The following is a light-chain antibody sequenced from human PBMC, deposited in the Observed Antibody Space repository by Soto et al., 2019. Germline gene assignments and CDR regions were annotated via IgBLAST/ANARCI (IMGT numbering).Light chain of an antibody. Sequence: EIVMTQSPATLSVSPGERATLSCRASQNVSSNLAWYQQKPGQAPRLLIYGASTRATGIPARFSGSGCGTEFTLTFSSLQSEDFAVYFCQQYNNWPYTFGQGTKLEIK. CDR1: QNVSSN. J-gene: IGKJ2*01. V-gene: IGKV3-15*01. CDR2: GAS. CDR3: QQYNNWPYT.